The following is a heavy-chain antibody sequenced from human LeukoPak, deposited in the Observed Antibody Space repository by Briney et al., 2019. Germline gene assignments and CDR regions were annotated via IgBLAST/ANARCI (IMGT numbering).Heavy chain of an antibody. CDR3: VRDRAALARMGGMDV. Sequence: GGSLRLSCAASGFSFSNYDMNWVRQAPGKGLEWVSYISRSSSHIYYADSMKGRLTIFRDNAKSSLYLQMNSLRDEDTAIYYCVRDRAALARMGGMDVWGQGTTVTVFS. J-gene: IGHJ6*02. CDR2: ISRSSSHI. D-gene: IGHD5-12*01. CDR1: GFSFSNYD. V-gene: IGHV3-21*01.